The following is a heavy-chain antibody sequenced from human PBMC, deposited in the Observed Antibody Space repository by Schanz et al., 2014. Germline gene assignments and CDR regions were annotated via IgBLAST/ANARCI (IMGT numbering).Heavy chain of an antibody. J-gene: IGHJ6*02. V-gene: IGHV3-11*05. CDR2: ISSGSSYA. CDR1: GFTFRDYY. Sequence: QVQLVESGGGLVKPGGSLRLSCAASGFTFRDYYMSWIRQAPGKGLEWVSDISSGSSYANYADSVKGRFTISRDNAKNSRYLQMNSLRAEDTAVYYCARDFDDRRGYGSGYCLGDCMAVGGRGPTVTVSS. D-gene: IGHD3-10*01. CDR3: ARDFDDRRGYGSGYCLGDCMAV.